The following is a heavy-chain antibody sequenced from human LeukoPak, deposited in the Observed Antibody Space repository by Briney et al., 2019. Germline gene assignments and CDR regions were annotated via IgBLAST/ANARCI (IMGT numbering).Heavy chain of an antibody. J-gene: IGHJ5*02. V-gene: IGHV4-34*01. CDR2: INHSGST. CDR1: GGSFSGYY. CDR3: ASGAQLNWFAP. Sequence: SETLSLTCAVYGGSFSGYYWSWIRQPPGKGLEWIGEINHSGSTNYNPSLKSRVTISVDTSKNQFSLKLSSVTAADTAVYYCASGAQLNWFAPWGREPRVTVPS. D-gene: IGHD6-13*01.